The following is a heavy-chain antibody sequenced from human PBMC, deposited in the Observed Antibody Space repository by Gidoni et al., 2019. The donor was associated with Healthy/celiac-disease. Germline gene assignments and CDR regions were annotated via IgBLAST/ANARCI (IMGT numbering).Heavy chain of an antibody. CDR2: IAVGSGNT. CDR3: AAGGSSWYFGYYYYGMDV. D-gene: IGHD6-13*01. J-gene: IGHJ6*02. V-gene: IGHV1-58*01. CDR1: GFTFNIPA. Sequence: QMQLVQSGPEVNKPGTSVKVPCKASGFTFNIPAGQWVRQARGQRLEWIGWIAVGSGNTNYAQKFQERVTMTRDMSTSTAYMELSSLRSEDTAVYYCAAGGSSWYFGYYYYGMDVWGQGTTVTVSS.